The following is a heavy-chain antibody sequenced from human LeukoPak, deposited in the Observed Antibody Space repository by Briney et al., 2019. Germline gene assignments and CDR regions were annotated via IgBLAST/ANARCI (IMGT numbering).Heavy chain of an antibody. D-gene: IGHD6-6*01. CDR1: GGSISSSSYY. CDR2: IYYSGST. J-gene: IGHJ4*02. V-gene: IGHV4-39*01. CDR3: ARQKTAARRGN. Sequence: SETLSLTCTVSGGSISSSSYYWGWIRQPPGKGLEWIGSIYYSGSTYYNPSLKGRVTICVDTSKNQFSLKLSSVPDEDTDVYYCARQKTAARRGNWGQGTLVTVSS.